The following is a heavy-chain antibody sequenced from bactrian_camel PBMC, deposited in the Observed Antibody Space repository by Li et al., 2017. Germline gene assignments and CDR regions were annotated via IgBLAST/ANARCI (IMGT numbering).Heavy chain of an antibody. V-gene: IGHV3S26*01. J-gene: IGHJ4*01. CDR1: GDTRSSYC. CDR2: AGDDDVT. Sequence: HVQLVESGGGSVQAGGSLRLSCVASGDTRSSYCMAWFRQAPGKEREGVAAAGDDDVTSYTDSVKGRFTISRDNAKNTLYLQMNSLKPEDTAMYYCAARLIGSRILSSSAYKYWGQGTQVTVS. CDR3: AARLIGSRILSSSAYKY. D-gene: IGHD2*01.